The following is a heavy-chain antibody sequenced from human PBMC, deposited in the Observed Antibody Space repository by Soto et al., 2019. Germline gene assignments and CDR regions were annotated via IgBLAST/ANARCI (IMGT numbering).Heavy chain of an antibody. CDR2: IYYSGST. D-gene: IGHD6-13*01. Sequence: SETLSLTCTVSGGSISSSSYYWGWIRQPPGKGLEWIGSIYYSGSTYYNPSLKSRVTISVDTSKNQFSLKLSSVTAADTAVYYCAMGSSWYGAPNYYFDYWGQGTLVTVSS. CDR1: GGSISSSSYY. CDR3: AMGSSWYGAPNYYFDY. V-gene: IGHV4-39*01. J-gene: IGHJ4*02.